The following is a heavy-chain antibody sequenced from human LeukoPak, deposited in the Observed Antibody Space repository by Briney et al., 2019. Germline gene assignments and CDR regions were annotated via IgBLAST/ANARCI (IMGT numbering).Heavy chain of an antibody. D-gene: IGHD2-8*01. CDR1: GYTFTGYY. J-gene: IGHJ5*02. V-gene: IGHV1-2*02. CDR2: INPNSGGT. Sequence: GSVKVSCKASGYTFTGYYMHWVRQAPGQGLEWMGWINPNSGGTNYAQKFQGRVTMTRDTSISTAYMELSRLRSDDTAVYYCARVLNPEGDWFDPWGQGTLVTVSS. CDR3: ARVLNPEGDWFDP.